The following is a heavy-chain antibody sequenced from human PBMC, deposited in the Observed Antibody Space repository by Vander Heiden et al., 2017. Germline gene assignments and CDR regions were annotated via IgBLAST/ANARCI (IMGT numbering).Heavy chain of an antibody. V-gene: IGHV3-15*07. CDR2: IKSKAEGGAT. CDR3: TTGGSYSAFDI. CDR1: GFTFTNAW. J-gene: IGHJ3*02. D-gene: IGHD1-26*01. Sequence: EVQLVESGGGLVKPGGSLRLSCAASGFTFTNAWMNWVRQAPGKGLEWVGRIKSKAEGGATDYAAPVKGRFTISRDDSENTVYLQMNSLKSEDTAVYYCTTGGSYSAFDIWDQGTMVTVSS.